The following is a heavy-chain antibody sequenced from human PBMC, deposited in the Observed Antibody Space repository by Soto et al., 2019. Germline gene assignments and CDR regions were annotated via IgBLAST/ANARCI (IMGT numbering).Heavy chain of an antibody. Sequence: QVTLKESGPVLVKPTETLTLTCTVSGFSLSNARMGVSWIRQPPGKALEWLAHIFSNDEKSYSTSLKSRLTNPTDTSKSQVVLTMTNMDPVDTATYYCAQYSSGWGRYYFDYWGQGTLVTVSS. J-gene: IGHJ4*02. D-gene: IGHD6-19*01. CDR3: AQYSSGWGRYYFDY. V-gene: IGHV2-26*01. CDR2: IFSNDEK. CDR1: GFSLSNARMG.